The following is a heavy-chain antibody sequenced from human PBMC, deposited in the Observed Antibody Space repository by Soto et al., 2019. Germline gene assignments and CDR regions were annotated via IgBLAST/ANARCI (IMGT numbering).Heavy chain of an antibody. V-gene: IGHV3-23*01. CDR1: GFSFNIYA. CDR3: AKASTYEYVWGSFRYYFDH. J-gene: IGHJ4*02. D-gene: IGHD3-16*02. CDR2: ISGSGDRT. Sequence: PGESLQISCVGSGFSFNIYAMSWVRQAPGKGLEWVSGISGSGDRTHYVDSVKGRFTISRDNVKNTLYLQMNSLRAEDTAVYYCAKASTYEYVWGSFRYYFDHWGQGALVTVSS.